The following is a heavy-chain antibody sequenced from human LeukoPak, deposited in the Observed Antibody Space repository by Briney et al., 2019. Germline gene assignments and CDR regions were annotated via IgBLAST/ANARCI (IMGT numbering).Heavy chain of an antibody. Sequence: GGSLRLSCAASGFTVSSNYMSWVRQAPGKGLEWVSVIYSGGSTYYADSVKGRFTISRDNSKNTLYLQMNSLRAEDTAVYYCASRATVTTDRFWFDPWGQGTLVTVSS. J-gene: IGHJ5*02. CDR2: IYSGGST. V-gene: IGHV3-53*01. CDR1: GFTVSSNY. D-gene: IGHD4-11*01. CDR3: ASRATVTTDRFWFDP.